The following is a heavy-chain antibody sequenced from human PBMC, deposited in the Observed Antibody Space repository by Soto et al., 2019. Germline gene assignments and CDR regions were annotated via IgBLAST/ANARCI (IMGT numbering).Heavy chain of an antibody. CDR3: ARGTEYSSSWYYFDY. CDR2: INHSGST. V-gene: IGHV4-34*01. Sequence: QVQLQQWGAGLLKPSETLSLTCAVYGGSFSGXXXXXXXXXXXXXXXWIGEINHSGSTNYNPSLKSRVTISVDTSKNQFSLKLSSVTAADTAXYYCARGTEYSSSWYYFDYWGQGTLVTVSS. J-gene: IGHJ4*02. CDR1: GGSFSGXX. D-gene: IGHD6-13*01.